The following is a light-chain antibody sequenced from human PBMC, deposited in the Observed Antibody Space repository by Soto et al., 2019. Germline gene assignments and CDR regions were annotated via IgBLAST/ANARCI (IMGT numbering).Light chain of an antibody. CDR1: QSVGNF. Sequence: DIQMTHSPSSLSASVGDRVTMTSRASQSVGNFLNWYQQKPGLPPKYLIYAASNLQSGVPSRFSGSGSGTDFTLTISNLQPEDFATYYCQQSFTTWTFGRGTKVDIK. J-gene: IGKJ1*01. CDR2: AAS. V-gene: IGKV1-39*01. CDR3: QQSFTTWT.